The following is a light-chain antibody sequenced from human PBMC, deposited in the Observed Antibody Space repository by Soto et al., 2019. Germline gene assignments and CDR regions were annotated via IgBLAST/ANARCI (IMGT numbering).Light chain of an antibody. Sequence: QSVLAQPPSVSGAPGQRVTISCTGSSSNIGAGYDIHWYQQPPGTAPKLLIYGNNNRPSGVPDRFSGSKSGTSASLAITGLQAEDEADYYSPSSDSSLSSVFGTGTKVTVL. J-gene: IGLJ1*01. V-gene: IGLV1-40*01. CDR3: PSSDSSLSSV. CDR2: GNN. CDR1: SSNIGAGYD.